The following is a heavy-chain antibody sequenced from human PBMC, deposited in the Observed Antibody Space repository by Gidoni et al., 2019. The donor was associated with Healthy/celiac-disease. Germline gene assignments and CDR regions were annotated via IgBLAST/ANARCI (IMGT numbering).Heavy chain of an antibody. CDR2: IKQDGSEK. CDR1: GFTFSSYW. CDR3: ARGYSGSYYFFDY. V-gene: IGHV3-7*01. J-gene: IGHJ4*02. D-gene: IGHD1-26*01. Sequence: EVQLVESGGGLVQPGGSLRLSCAASGFTFSSYWMSWVRQAPGKRLEWVANIKQDGSEKYYVDSVKGRFTISRDNAKNSLYLQMNSLRAEDTAVYYCARGYSGSYYFFDYWGQGTLVTVSS.